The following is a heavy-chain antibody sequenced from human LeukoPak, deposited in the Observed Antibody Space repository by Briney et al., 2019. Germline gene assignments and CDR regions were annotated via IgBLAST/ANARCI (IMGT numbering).Heavy chain of an antibody. CDR3: ARVFLEDTQ. V-gene: IGHV3-48*01. CDR1: GSTFSSYN. D-gene: IGHD2-15*01. CDR2: ISSNTRVI. Sequence: GGSLRLSCAASGSTFSSYNMNWVRQAPGKGLEWVSYISSNTRVIHYADSVKGRFTISRDNGKNSLYLQMNSLRAEDTAVYYCARVFLEDTQWGQGTLVTVSS. J-gene: IGHJ4*02.